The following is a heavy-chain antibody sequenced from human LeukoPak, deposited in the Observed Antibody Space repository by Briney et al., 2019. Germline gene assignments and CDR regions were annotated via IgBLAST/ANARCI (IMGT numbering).Heavy chain of an antibody. CDR2: ISSSSSYI. J-gene: IGHJ4*02. V-gene: IGHV3-21*01. D-gene: IGHD6-6*01. Sequence: PGGSLRLSCAASGFTFSRYSMNWVRQAPGKGLEWVSSISSSSSYIYYADSVKGRFTISRDNAKNSLYLQMNSLRAEDTAVYYCARGEEQLVHFDYWGQGTLVTVSS. CDR3: ARGEEQLVHFDY. CDR1: GFTFSRYS.